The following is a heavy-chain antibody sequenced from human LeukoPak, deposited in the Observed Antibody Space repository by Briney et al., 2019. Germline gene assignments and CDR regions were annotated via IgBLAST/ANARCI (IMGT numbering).Heavy chain of an antibody. V-gene: IGHV1-69*13. CDR3: ARAPIQTPKEWLPLLNYYYYGMDV. D-gene: IGHD3-3*01. CDR2: IIPIFGTA. J-gene: IGHJ6*02. CDR1: GGTFSSYA. Sequence: ASVKVSCKASGGTFSSYAISWVRQAPGQGLEWMGGIIPIFGTANYAQKFQGRVTITADESTSTAYMELSSLRPEDTAVYYCARAPIQTPKEWLPLLNYYYYGMDVWGQGTTVTVSS.